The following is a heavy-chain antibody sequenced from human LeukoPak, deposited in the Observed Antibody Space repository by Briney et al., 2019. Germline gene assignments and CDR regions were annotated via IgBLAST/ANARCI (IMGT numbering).Heavy chain of an antibody. V-gene: IGHV4-59*01. CDR3: ARSMVRGVIAHYYYYGMDV. Sequence: SETLSLTCTVSGGSISSYYWSWIRQPPGKGLEWIGYIYYSGSTNYSPSLKSRVTISVDTSKNQFSLKLSSVTAADTAVYYCARSMVRGVIAHYYYYGMDVWGQGTTVTVSS. CDR1: GGSISSYY. CDR2: IYYSGST. J-gene: IGHJ6*02. D-gene: IGHD3-10*01.